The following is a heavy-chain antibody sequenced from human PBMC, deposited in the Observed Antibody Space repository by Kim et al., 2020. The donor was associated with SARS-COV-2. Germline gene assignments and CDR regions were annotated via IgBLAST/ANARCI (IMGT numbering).Heavy chain of an antibody. V-gene: IGHV3-66*02. D-gene: IGHD3-10*01. J-gene: IGHJ6*02. CDR3: ARERIYGSGSNPPYGMDV. CDR2: IYSGGST. Sequence: GGSLRLSCAASGFTVSSNYMSWVRQAPGKGLGWVSVIYSGGSTYYADSVKGRFTISRDNSKNTLYLQMNSLRAEDTAVYYCARERIYGSGSNPPYGMDVWGQGTTVTVSS. CDR1: GFTVSSNY.